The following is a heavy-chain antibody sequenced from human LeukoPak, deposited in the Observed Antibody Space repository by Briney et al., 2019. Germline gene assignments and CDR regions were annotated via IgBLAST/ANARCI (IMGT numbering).Heavy chain of an antibody. J-gene: IGHJ4*01. CDR2: IYSDGSST. Sequence: GGSLRLSCAASGFTFSSYWMHWVRQAPGQGLVWVSRIYSDGSSTNYADSVKGRFTISRDNAKNTLYLQVNSLRAEDTAVYYCARESGRYLYFYYWGHGTLVTVS. CDR1: GFTFSSYW. V-gene: IGHV3-74*01. CDR3: ARESGRYLYFYY. D-gene: IGHD1-26*01.